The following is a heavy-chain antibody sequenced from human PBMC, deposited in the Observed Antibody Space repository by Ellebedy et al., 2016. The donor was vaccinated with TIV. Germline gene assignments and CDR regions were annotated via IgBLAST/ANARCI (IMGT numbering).Heavy chain of an antibody. CDR1: GFTFSDSV. CDR3: VRGWYSSGHCDVFAM. J-gene: IGHJ3*02. V-gene: IGHV3-30*03. D-gene: IGHD6-19*01. CDR2: ISVDGRAV. Sequence: GGSLRLXCVGFGFTFSDSVVHWVRQDPGKGLDWVAGISVDGRAVHYPDSVKGRFTISRGNAQNTVYLQMNSLRLEDTAVYYCVRGWYSSGHCDVFAMWGQGTIVTVSS.